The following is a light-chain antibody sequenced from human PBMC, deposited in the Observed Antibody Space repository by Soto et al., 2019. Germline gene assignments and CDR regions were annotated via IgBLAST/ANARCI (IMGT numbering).Light chain of an antibody. J-gene: IGLJ1*01. CDR2: DVT. Sequence: SALTQPPPVSRSPGQSLTLSCTGTTSVVGGYNYVSWYQQHPGKVPKLMIYDVTKRPSGVPDRFSGSKSGNTASLTISGLQSEDEADYYCCSHAGSYTYVFGTGTKVTVL. CDR3: CSHAGSYTYV. V-gene: IGLV2-11*01. CDR1: TSVVGGYNY.